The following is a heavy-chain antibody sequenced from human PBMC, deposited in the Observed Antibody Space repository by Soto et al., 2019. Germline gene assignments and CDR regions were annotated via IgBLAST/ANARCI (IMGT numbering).Heavy chain of an antibody. CDR1: GYTFPSSY. J-gene: IGHJ4*02. CDR3: ARDAVEYYYDSSGYLGDYFDY. CDR2: INPSGGST. V-gene: IGHV1-46*01. D-gene: IGHD3-22*01. Sequence: GASVKVSCKASGYTFPSSYMHWVRQAPGQGLEWMGIINPSGGSTSYAQKFQGRVTMTRDTSTSTVYMELSSLRSEDTAVYYCARDAVEYYYDSSGYLGDYFDYWGQGTLVTVSS.